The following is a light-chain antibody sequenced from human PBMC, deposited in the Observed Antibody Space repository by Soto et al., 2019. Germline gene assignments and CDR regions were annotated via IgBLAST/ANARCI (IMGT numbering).Light chain of an antibody. J-gene: IGLJ3*02. Sequence: QSAVTQPPSASGSPGQSVTISCTGTSSNVGAYNYVSWYQQHAGKAPKLVIYEVTKQPSGVPDRFSGAKSANTASLPVSGLQDEDEADYYCRSFASSNTWVFGEGTKLTVL. V-gene: IGLV2-8*01. CDR1: SSNVGAYNY. CDR3: RSFASSNTWV. CDR2: EVT.